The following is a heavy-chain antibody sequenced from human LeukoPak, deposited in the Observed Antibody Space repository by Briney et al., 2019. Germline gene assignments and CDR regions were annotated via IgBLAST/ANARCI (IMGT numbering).Heavy chain of an antibody. D-gene: IGHD2-21*01. V-gene: IGHV4-34*01. CDR2: INHSGST. CDR3: ARKSLRIGSNNWFDP. J-gene: IGHJ5*02. CDR1: GGSFSGYY. Sequence: PSETLSLTCAVYGGSFSGYYWSWIRQPPGKGLEWIGEINHSGSTNYNPSLKSRVTISVDTSKNQFSLKLTSVTAADTAVYFCARKSLRIGSNNWFDPWGQGTLVIVSS.